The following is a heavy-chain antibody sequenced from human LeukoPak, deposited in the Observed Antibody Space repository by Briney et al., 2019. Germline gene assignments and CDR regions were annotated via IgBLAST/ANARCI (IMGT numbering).Heavy chain of an antibody. CDR1: GFSFSSYG. Sequence: GRSLRLPCAASGFSFSSYGMHWVRQAPGKGLEWVAVISYEWSNKYYADSVKGRFTISRDNAKNTLYLQMNSLRAEDTAVYYCAKDKDFWSGYYRGVPYYYGMDVWGQGTTVTVSS. CDR3: AKDKDFWSGYYRGVPYYYGMDV. V-gene: IGHV3-30*18. CDR2: ISYEWSNK. D-gene: IGHD3-3*01. J-gene: IGHJ6*02.